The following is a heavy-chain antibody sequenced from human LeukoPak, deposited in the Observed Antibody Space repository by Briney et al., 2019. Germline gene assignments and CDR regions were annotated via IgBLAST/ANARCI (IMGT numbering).Heavy chain of an antibody. CDR1: GFTFSSYW. CDR3: AKDIVVVTSGANAFDI. J-gene: IGHJ3*02. CDR2: IKQDGSEK. Sequence: PWGSLRLSCAASGFTFSSYWMSWVRQAPGKGLEWVANIKQDGSEKYYVDSVKGRFTISRDNSKNTVYLQMNSLRAEDTAVYYCAKDIVVVTSGANAFDIWGQGTMVTVSS. D-gene: IGHD2-21*02. V-gene: IGHV3-7*03.